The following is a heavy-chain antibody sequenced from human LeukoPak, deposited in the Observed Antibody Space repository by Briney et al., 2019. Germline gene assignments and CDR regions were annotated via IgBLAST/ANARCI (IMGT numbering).Heavy chain of an antibody. D-gene: IGHD6-19*01. J-gene: IGHJ4*02. V-gene: IGHV4-61*02. Sequence: SETLSLTCTVSGGSISSGSYYWSWIRQPAGKGLEWIGRIYTSGSTNYNPSLKSRVTISVDTSKNQFSLKLSSVTAADTAVYYCARDQGKAGYFDYWGQGTLVTVSS. CDR1: GGSISSGSYY. CDR2: IYTSGST. CDR3: ARDQGKAGYFDY.